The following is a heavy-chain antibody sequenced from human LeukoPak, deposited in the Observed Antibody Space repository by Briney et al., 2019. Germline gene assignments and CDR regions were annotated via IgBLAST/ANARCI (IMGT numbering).Heavy chain of an antibody. V-gene: IGHV1-46*01. J-gene: IGHJ4*02. D-gene: IGHD1-26*01. CDR2: INPSGGST. CDR3: ARKAGGSYRLDY. CDR1: GYTFTYYY. Sequence: ASVKVSCKASGYTFTYYYMHWVRQAPGQGLEWMGIINPSGGSTSYAQKFQGRVTMTRDTSTSTVYMELSSLKSEDTAVYYCARKAGGSYRLDYWGQGTLVSVSS.